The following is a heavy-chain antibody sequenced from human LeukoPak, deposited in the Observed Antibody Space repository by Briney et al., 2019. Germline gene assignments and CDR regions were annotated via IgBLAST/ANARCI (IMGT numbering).Heavy chain of an antibody. CDR2: INHSGST. J-gene: IGHJ4*02. CDR1: RGSFSGYY. Sequence: SATLSLTCAVDRGSFSGYYWSWIRPPPGKGLEWIGEINHSGSTNYNPSLKSRVTISVDTSKNQFSLKLNSVTAADTAVYYCARGLSRTPPGGYWGQGTLVTVSS. D-gene: IGHD2-2*01. V-gene: IGHV4-34*01. CDR3: ARGLSRTPPGGY.